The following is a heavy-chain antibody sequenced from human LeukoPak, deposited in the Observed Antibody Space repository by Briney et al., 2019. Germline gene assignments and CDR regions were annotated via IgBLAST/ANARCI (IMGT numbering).Heavy chain of an antibody. CDR2: ISSSGSTI. D-gene: IGHD2-2*01. Sequence: GGSLRLSCAASGFTFSDYYMSWIRQAPGKGLEWVSYISSSGSTIYYADSVKGRFTISRDNSKNTLYLQMNSLRAEDTAVYYCAKAPRIVVVPAAPGGYFQHWGQGTLVTVSS. CDR3: AKAPRIVVVPAAPGGYFQH. CDR1: GFTFSDYY. V-gene: IGHV3-11*01. J-gene: IGHJ1*01.